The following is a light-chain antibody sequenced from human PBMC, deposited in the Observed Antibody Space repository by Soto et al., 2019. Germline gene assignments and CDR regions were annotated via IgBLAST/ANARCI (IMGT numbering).Light chain of an antibody. J-gene: IGLJ1*01. V-gene: IGLV1-44*01. CDR1: SSNIGSYT. CDR3: AAWDGSLNGYV. CDR2: SSN. Sequence: QSVLTQPPSASGAPGQRVTISCSGSSSNIGSYTVNWYQQFPGMAPKLLIYSSNQRPSGVPGRFSGSKSGTSASLAIIGLQSEDESDYYCAAWDGSLNGYVFGTGTKVTVL.